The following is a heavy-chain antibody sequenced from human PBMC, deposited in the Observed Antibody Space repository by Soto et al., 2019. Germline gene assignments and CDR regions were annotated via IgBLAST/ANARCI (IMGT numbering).Heavy chain of an antibody. CDR2: TYYRSKWFN. CDR3: ARGRYYAFNF. V-gene: IGHV6-1*01. D-gene: IGHD3-22*01. Sequence: SPTLSLTGDISGDSISSTTVAWNWIRQSPSRGLEWLGRTYYRSKWFNEYAVSVRSRITINPDTSKNQVSLQLNSVTPEDTAVYYCARGRYYAFNFWGQGTPVTVSS. J-gene: IGHJ4*02. CDR1: GDSISSTTVA.